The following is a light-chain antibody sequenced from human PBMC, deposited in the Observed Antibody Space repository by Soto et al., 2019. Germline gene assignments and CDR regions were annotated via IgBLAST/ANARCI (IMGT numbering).Light chain of an antibody. Sequence: DVVMTQSPLSLPVTLGQPASISCRSSQSLVHSDGNTYLNWFQQRPGQSPRRLIYKVSNRDSGVPYRLNGSGSDTEFTLKTNWVEAEDVGVYYLVQTIHWAWTVGQGTKVDIX. CDR1: QSLVHSDGNTY. V-gene: IGKV2-30*02. CDR2: KVS. CDR3: VQTIHWAWT. J-gene: IGKJ1*01.